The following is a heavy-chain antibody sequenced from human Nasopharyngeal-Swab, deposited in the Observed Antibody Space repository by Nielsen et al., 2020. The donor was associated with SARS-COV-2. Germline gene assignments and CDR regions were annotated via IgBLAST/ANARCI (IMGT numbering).Heavy chain of an antibody. D-gene: IGHD5-24*01. V-gene: IGHV3-21*01. J-gene: IGHJ4*02. CDR1: GFTFSSYS. Sequence: GESLKISCAACGFTFSSYSMNWVRQAPGKGLEWVSSISSSSSYIYYADSVKGRFTISRDNAKNSLYLQMNSLRAEDTAVYYCARDINGYNYRFDYWGQGTLVTVSS. CDR2: ISSSSSYI. CDR3: ARDINGYNYRFDY.